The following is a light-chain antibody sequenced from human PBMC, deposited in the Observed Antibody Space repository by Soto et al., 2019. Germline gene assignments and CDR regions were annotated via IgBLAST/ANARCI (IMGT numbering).Light chain of an antibody. CDR1: QSVSSKN. J-gene: IGKJ4*01. CDR3: QPYDSSPALT. Sequence: EIVLTQSPGTLSLSPGERATLSCRASQSVSSKNLAWYQQKPGQAPRLLIYATSTRVTGIPERFSGSGSGTDFTVTISRLEPEDFAVYYCQPYDSSPALTFGGGTKVEI. V-gene: IGKV3-20*01. CDR2: ATS.